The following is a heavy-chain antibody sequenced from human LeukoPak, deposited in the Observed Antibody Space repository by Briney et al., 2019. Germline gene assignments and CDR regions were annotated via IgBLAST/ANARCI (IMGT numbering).Heavy chain of an antibody. J-gene: IGHJ3*02. CDR1: GFTFSTNW. V-gene: IGHV3-74*01. Sequence: PGGSLRLSCAAPGFTFSTNWMYWVRQAPGKGLVWVSRINSDGRSMGYADSVKGRFTISRDNAYNTLYLQMNSLRAEDTALYYCASGGRVGDIFDIWGQGTMVRVSS. CDR3: ASGGRVGDIFDI. CDR2: INSDGRSM. D-gene: IGHD2-15*01.